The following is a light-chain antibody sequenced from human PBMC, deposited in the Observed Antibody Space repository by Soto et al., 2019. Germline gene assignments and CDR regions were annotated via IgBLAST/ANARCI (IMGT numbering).Light chain of an antibody. J-gene: IGKJ1*01. Sequence: EIVMTQSPATLSVSPGERATLSCRASQSVSSNLAWYQQKPGQAPRLLIYGASTRATGIPTRFSGSVSGTEFTLTISSLQSEDFAVYYCQHYNNWPQFGQGTKVEIK. V-gene: IGKV3-15*01. CDR3: QHYNNWPQ. CDR2: GAS. CDR1: QSVSSN.